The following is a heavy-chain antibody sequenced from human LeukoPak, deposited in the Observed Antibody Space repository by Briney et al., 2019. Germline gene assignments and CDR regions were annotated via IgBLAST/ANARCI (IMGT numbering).Heavy chain of an antibody. CDR2: IIPIFGTA. D-gene: IGHD7-27*01. CDR1: GGTFSSYA. J-gene: IGHJ4*02. V-gene: IGHV1-69*01. CDR3: ARGNWGGSIFDY. Sequence: SVKVSCTASGGTFSSYAISWVRQAPGQGLEWMGGIIPIFGTANYAQKFQGRVTITADESTSTAYMELSSLRSEDTAVYYCARGNWGGSIFDYWGQGTLVTVSS.